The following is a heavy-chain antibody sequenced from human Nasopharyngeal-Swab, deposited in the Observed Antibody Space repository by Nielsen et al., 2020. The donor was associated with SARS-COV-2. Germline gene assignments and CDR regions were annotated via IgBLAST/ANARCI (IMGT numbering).Heavy chain of an antibody. J-gene: IGHJ4*02. Sequence: GGSLRLSCAASGFTFSDYYMSWIRQAPGKGLEWVSYISSSGSTIYYVDSVKGRFTISRDNAKNPLYLQMNSLRAEDTAVYYCAAHPSYDFWSGTYYWGQGTLVTVSS. V-gene: IGHV3-11*04. D-gene: IGHD3-3*01. CDR1: GFTFSDYY. CDR2: ISSSGSTI. CDR3: AAHPSYDFWSGTYY.